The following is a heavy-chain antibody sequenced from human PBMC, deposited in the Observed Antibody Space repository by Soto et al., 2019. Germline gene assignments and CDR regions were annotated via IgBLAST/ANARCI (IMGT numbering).Heavy chain of an antibody. V-gene: IGHV3-23*01. CDR3: ANTGSGFLERLFDN. CDR1: GFTFRTYG. CDR2: ISGSGAKT. D-gene: IGHD3-3*01. J-gene: IGHJ4*02. Sequence: DVQLLESGGGLIQPGGSLRLSCAASGFTFRTYGMSWVRQAPGKGLEWVSTISGSGAKTYYADSVRGRFTISRDNSKNTLYLQMHSLRADDTAVYYCANTGSGFLERLFDNWGQGTLVTVSS.